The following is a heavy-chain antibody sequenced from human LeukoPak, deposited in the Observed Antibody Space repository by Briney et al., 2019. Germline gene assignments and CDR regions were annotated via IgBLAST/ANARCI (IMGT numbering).Heavy chain of an antibody. CDR1: GYSFTSYW. CDR2: IDPSDSYT. Sequence: GESLRISCKGSGYSFTSYWISWVRQMPGKGLEWMGRIDPSDSYTNYSPSFQGHVTISTDKSISTAYLQWSSLKASDTATYYCARRCSSSWYWFDPWGQGTLVTVSS. V-gene: IGHV5-10-1*01. CDR3: ARRCSSSWYWFDP. J-gene: IGHJ5*02. D-gene: IGHD6-13*01.